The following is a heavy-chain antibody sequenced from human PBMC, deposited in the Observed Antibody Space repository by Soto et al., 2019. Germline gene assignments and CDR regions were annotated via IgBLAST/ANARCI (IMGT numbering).Heavy chain of an antibody. CDR3: ARLEIEYRYAYFDY. V-gene: IGHV1-18*01. CDR2: ISTYNGYT. Sequence: QVQLVQSGAEVKKPGASVRVSCKASGYTFTSYSFIWVRQAPGQGLEWMGRISTYNGYTKYAEKFLGRVTMTTDTSTSTAYMELRSLRSDDTAVYFCARLEIEYRYAYFDYWGQGTLVTVSS. CDR1: GYTFTSYS. D-gene: IGHD5-18*01. J-gene: IGHJ4*02.